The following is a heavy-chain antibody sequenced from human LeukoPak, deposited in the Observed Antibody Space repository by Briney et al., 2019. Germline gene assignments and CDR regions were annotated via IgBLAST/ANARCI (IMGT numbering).Heavy chain of an antibody. Sequence: PGGSLRLSCAASGFTFSSYSMNWVRQAPGKGLEWVSSISSSSSYIYYADSVKGRFTISRDNAENSLYLQMNSLRVEDTAVYYCARAPTVLVGYCSSSSCQADYWGQGTLVTVSS. CDR2: ISSSSSYI. D-gene: IGHD2-2*01. V-gene: IGHV3-21*01. J-gene: IGHJ4*02. CDR1: GFTFSSYS. CDR3: ARAPTVLVGYCSSSSCQADY.